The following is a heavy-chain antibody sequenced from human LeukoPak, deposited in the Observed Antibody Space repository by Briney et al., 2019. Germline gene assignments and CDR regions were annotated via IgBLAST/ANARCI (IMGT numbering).Heavy chain of an antibody. CDR2: ISSSSSTI. CDR3: ARDRGCTSCVIDYYYYYGMDV. J-gene: IGHJ6*02. CDR1: GFTVSSYS. D-gene: IGHD2-2*01. V-gene: IGHV3-48*04. Sequence: PGGSLRLSCAASGFTVSSYSMNWVRQAPGKGLEWVSYISSSSSTIYYADSVKGRFTISRDNAKNSLYLQMNSLRAEDTAVYYCARDRGCTSCVIDYYYYYGMDVWGQGTTVTVSS.